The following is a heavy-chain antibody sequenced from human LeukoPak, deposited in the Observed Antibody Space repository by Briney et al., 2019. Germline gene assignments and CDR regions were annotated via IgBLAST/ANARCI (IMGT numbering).Heavy chain of an antibody. CDR2: ISASGSAT. Sequence: PGGSLRLSCAASGFIFSNYGMNWVRQAPGKGLEWVAAISASGSATSYADSVRGRFTISRDNSKSTTYLQMNTLRAEDTAVYYCARGITAFGVPGATYYFDYWGQGTLVTVSS. D-gene: IGHD3-3*01. V-gene: IGHV3-23*01. J-gene: IGHJ4*02. CDR1: GFIFSNYG. CDR3: ARGITAFGVPGATYYFDY.